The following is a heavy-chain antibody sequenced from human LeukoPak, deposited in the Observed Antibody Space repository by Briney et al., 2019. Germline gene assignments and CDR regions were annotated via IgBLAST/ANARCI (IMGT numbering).Heavy chain of an antibody. CDR1: GFTFSSYG. J-gene: IGHJ4*02. Sequence: PGGSLRLSCAASGFTFSSYGMTWLRQAPGKGLEWVATIKADGGDQYYVDSLRGRFTISRDNAKNSLYLQMNNLTAEDTAVYYCARDRSRFGYWGQGTLVTVSS. V-gene: IGHV3-7*01. CDR3: ARDRSRFGY. CDR2: IKADGGDQ. D-gene: IGHD6-6*01.